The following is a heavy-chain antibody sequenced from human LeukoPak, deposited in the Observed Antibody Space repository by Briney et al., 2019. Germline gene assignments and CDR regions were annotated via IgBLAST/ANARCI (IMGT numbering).Heavy chain of an antibody. Sequence: PRGSLRLSCAASGFTFSSYGMHWVRQAPGKGLEWVAVIWYDGSNKYYADSVKGRFTISRDNSKNTLYLQMNSLRAEDTAVYYCAKGPAGYSYGSLDYWGQGTLVTVSS. D-gene: IGHD5-18*01. CDR2: IWYDGSNK. CDR1: GFTFSSYG. CDR3: AKGPAGYSYGSLDY. V-gene: IGHV3-33*06. J-gene: IGHJ4*02.